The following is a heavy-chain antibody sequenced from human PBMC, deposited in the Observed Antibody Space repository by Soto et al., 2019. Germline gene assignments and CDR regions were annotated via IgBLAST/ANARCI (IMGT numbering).Heavy chain of an antibody. D-gene: IGHD2-2*01. CDR3: ARDIVVVPAAIPLPWFDP. CDR2: IYSGGST. V-gene: IGHV3-66*01. Sequence: GGSLRLSCAASGFTVSSNYMSWVRQAPGKGLEWVSVIYSGGSTYYADSVKGRFTISRDNSKNTLYLQMNSLRAEDTAVYYCARDIVVVPAAIPLPWFDPWGQGTLVTVSS. J-gene: IGHJ5*02. CDR1: GFTVSSNY.